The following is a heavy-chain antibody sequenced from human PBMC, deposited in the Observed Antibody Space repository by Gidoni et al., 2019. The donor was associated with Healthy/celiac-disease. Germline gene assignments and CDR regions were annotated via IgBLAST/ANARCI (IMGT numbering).Heavy chain of an antibody. CDR2: ISSSGGST. CDR1: GFPFSSCA. Sequence: EVQLVESGGGLVQRGGSLRLSFSASGFPFSSCAMHWVRQAPGKGLEYVSAISSSGGSTYYADSVKGRFTISRDTSKNTLYLQMSSLRAENTAVYYCVKASTYYYDSSGTYWYFDLWGRGTLVTVSS. V-gene: IGHV3-64D*06. CDR3: VKASTYYYDSSGTYWYFDL. D-gene: IGHD3-22*01. J-gene: IGHJ2*01.